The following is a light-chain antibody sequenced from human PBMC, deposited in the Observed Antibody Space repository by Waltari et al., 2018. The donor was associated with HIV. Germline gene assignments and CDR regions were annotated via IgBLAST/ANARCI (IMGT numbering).Light chain of an antibody. J-gene: IGKJ1*01. V-gene: IGKV3-15*01. CDR2: DAS. Sequence: EIVMTQSPATLSVSPGQRATVSCWASQSISSNLAWYQQRPGPAPKLLVYDASTRVAGIPARFSASWFATEFTLTISSLQSEDFAVYYCQQYNDWLSWTFGQGTKVEMK. CDR1: QSISSN. CDR3: QQYNDWLSWT.